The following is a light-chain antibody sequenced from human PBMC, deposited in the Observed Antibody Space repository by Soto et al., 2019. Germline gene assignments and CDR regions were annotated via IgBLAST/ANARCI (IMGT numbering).Light chain of an antibody. CDR1: QSISSW. CDR3: QQYHSYPWT. Sequence: DIQMTQSPSTLSASVGDRVTITCRASQSISSWLAWYQQKPGKAPKVLIYDASNLESGVPSRFSGSGSGTEFTLTISSLQPDDFATYYCQQYHSYPWTFGQGTKVEIK. V-gene: IGKV1-5*01. CDR2: DAS. J-gene: IGKJ1*01.